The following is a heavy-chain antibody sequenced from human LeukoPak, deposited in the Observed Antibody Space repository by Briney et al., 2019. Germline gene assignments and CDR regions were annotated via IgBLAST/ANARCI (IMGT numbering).Heavy chain of an antibody. D-gene: IGHD3-10*01. CDR2: ISYDGSNK. J-gene: IGHJ6*03. V-gene: IGHV3-30-3*01. CDR3: ARHGRVRGVNPLDYYYYMDV. CDR1: GFTFSSYA. Sequence: GGSLRLSCAASGFTFSSYAMHWVRQAPGKGLEWVAVISYDGSNKYYADSVKGRFTISRDNSKNTLYLQMNSLRAEDTAVYYCARHGRVRGVNPLDYYYYMDVWGKGTTVTVSS.